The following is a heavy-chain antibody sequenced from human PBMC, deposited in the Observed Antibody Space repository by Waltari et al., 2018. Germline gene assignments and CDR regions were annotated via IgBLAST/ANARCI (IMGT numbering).Heavy chain of an antibody. V-gene: IGHV3-30*02. J-gene: IGHJ4*02. Sequence: QVQLVESGGGMVQPGGSLRLPGAASGFTFSSYGMQWFRQAPGKGLEWVAFIRSDGSNKNYADSVKGRFTISSDNSKNTLYLQMNSLRTEDTAVYYCAKDGIAYGSGSYYDYWGQGTLVTVSS. D-gene: IGHD3-10*01. CDR3: AKDGIAYGSGSYYDY. CDR1: GFTFSSYG. CDR2: IRSDGSNK.